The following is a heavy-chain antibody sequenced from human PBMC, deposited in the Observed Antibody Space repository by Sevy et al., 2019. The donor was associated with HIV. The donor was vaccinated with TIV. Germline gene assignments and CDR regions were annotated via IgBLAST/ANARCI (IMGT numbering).Heavy chain of an antibody. CDR2: ISFSSNYT. J-gene: IGHJ4*02. D-gene: IGHD1-26*01. CDR3: ARGLVGANLGTDY. V-gene: IGHV3-11*06. CDR1: GFTFSDYY. Sequence: GGSLRLSCSASGFTFSDYYMNWIRQAPGKGLEWISYISFSSNYTMYADSVTGRFTISRDNAKNSLYLQMNSLRAEDTAVYYCARGLVGANLGTDYWGQGSLDTVSS.